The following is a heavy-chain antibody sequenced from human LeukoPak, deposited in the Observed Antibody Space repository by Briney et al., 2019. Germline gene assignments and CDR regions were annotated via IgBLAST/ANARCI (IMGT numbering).Heavy chain of an antibody. CDR3: ARVTNLHYYDSSGYYY. V-gene: IGHV3-74*01. Sequence: PGGSLRLSCAASGFTFSSYWMHWVRQAPGKGLVWVSRINSDGSSTSYADSVKGQFTISRDNAKNTLYLQMNSLRAEDTAVYYCARVTNLHYYDSSGYYYWGQGTLVTVSS. CDR2: INSDGSST. D-gene: IGHD3-22*01. CDR1: GFTFSSYW. J-gene: IGHJ4*02.